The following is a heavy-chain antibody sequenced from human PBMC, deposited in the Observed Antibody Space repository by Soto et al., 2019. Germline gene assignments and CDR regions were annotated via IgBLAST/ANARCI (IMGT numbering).Heavy chain of an antibody. V-gene: IGHV3-74*01. CDR3: GRGGGAGMVKYGMDV. Sequence: EVQLVESGGGLVQPGGSLRLSCAASGFTFSDYWMHWVRQAPGKGLVWVSRVSSDGSSTTYADSVKGRFTISRDTAKNTLDLQMNILRAEDPAVYYCGRGGGAGMVKYGMDVWGQGTTVTVSS. CDR2: VSSDGSST. J-gene: IGHJ6*02. D-gene: IGHD5-18*01. CDR1: GFTFSDYW.